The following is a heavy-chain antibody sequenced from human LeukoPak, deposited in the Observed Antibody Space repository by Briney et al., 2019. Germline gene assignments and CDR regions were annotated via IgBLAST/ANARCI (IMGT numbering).Heavy chain of an antibody. Sequence: GGSLRLSCAASGFTFSSYGMHWVRQAPGKGLEWVAVISYDGSNKYYADSVKGRFTISRDNSKNTLYLQMNSLRAEDTAVYYCAKSGYCTNGVCFDYWGQGTLVTVSS. CDR2: ISYDGSNK. CDR1: GFTFSSYG. CDR3: AKSGYCTNGVCFDY. V-gene: IGHV3-30*18. J-gene: IGHJ4*02. D-gene: IGHD2-8*01.